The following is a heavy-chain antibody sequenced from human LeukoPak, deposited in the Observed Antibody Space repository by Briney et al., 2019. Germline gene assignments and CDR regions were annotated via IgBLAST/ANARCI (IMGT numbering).Heavy chain of an antibody. J-gene: IGHJ4*02. Sequence: SETLSLTCAVYGGSFSGYYWSWIRQPPGKGLEWIGEINHSGSTNYNPSLKRRVTISVDTSKNQFSLKLSSVTAADTAVYYCARGSLAVAGTLDYWGQGTLVTVSS. D-gene: IGHD6-19*01. CDR3: ARGSLAVAGTLDY. V-gene: IGHV4-34*01. CDR2: INHSGST. CDR1: GGSFSGYY.